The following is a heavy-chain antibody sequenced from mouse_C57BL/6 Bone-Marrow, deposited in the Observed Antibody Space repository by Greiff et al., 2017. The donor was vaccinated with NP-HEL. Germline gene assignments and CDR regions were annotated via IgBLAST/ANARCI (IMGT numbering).Heavy chain of an antibody. CDR3: ARGEYYGSSLMDY. J-gene: IGHJ4*01. CDR1: GYTFTSYG. V-gene: IGHV1-81*01. D-gene: IGHD1-1*01. CDR2: IYPRSGNT. Sequence: VQLQQSGAELARPGASVKLSCKASGYTFTSYGISWVKQRTGQGLEWIGEIYPRSGNTYYNEKFKGKATLTADKSSSTAYVELRSLTSEGSAVYFCARGEYYGSSLMDYWGQGTSVTVSS.